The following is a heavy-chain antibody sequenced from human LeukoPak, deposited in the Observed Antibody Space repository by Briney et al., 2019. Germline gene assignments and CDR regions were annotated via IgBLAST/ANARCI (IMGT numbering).Heavy chain of an antibody. Sequence: SETLSLTCTVSGGSISSYYWSWIRQPPGKGLEWIGYIYYSGSTNYNPSLKSRVTISVDTSKNQFSLRLSSVTAADTAVYYCARDRAEWQYYFDTSGDYYVGDSFDIWGQGTMVTVSS. CDR2: IYYSGST. D-gene: IGHD3-22*01. V-gene: IGHV4-59*12. CDR3: ARDRAEWQYYFDTSGDYYVGDSFDI. CDR1: GGSISSYY. J-gene: IGHJ3*02.